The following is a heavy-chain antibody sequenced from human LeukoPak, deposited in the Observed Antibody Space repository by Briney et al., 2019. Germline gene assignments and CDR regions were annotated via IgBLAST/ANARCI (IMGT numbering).Heavy chain of an antibody. Sequence: PPETLSLTCTVSGGSISISSYYWGWTRHPPGKGREWIWSIDYRRSTYYDPSLKSRVTISVDTSKTQSSLKLSSVTAADTAVYYCTRAQGYWSGTSCYHYLDYWGQGTLVTVSS. CDR3: TRAQGYWSGTSCYHYLDY. CDR1: GGSISISSYY. J-gene: IGHJ4*02. V-gene: IGHV4-39*02. CDR2: IDYRRST. D-gene: IGHD2-2*01.